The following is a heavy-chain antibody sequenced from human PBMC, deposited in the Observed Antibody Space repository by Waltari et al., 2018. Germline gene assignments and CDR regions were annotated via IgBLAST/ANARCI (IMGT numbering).Heavy chain of an antibody. Sequence: VQLVQSGAEVKKPGSSVKVPCKVPGGTFNNSGISWVRQAPGQGLEWMGGVIPVLGAANYAQKFQGRVIISADESSGTVYMELSSLRSGDTAIYYCAFDGSGSEDYFDFWGQGTLVTVSS. CDR1: GGTFNNSG. J-gene: IGHJ4*02. CDR2: VIPVLGAA. D-gene: IGHD3-10*01. V-gene: IGHV1-69*01. CDR3: AFDGSGSEDYFDF.